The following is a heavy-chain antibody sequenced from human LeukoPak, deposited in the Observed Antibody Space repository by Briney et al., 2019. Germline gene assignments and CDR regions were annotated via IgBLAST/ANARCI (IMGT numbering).Heavy chain of an antibody. CDR1: GFTLSSYA. CDR2: ISYDGSNK. D-gene: IGHD5-18*01. J-gene: IGHJ3*02. V-gene: IGHV3-30-3*01. Sequence: GGSLRLSCAVSGFTLSSYAMHWVRPAPGKGLEWVAVISYDGSNKYHADSVKGRFTISRDKSKNTLYLQMNSLRAADTAVYYCARDLQLWAGDAFDIWGQGTMATVSS. CDR3: ARDLQLWAGDAFDI.